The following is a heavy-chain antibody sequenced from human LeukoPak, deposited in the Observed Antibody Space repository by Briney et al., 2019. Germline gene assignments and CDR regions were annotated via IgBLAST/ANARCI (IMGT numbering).Heavy chain of an antibody. CDR3: ARVVYSSSWSRWFDP. D-gene: IGHD6-13*01. CDR2: IYTSGST. J-gene: IGHJ5*02. V-gene: IGHV4-61*02. Sequence: SETLSLTCTVSGGSISSSSYYWGWIRQPAGKGLEWIGRIYTSGSTNYNPSLKSRVTMSVDTSKNQFSLKLSSVTAADTAVYYCARVVYSSSWSRWFDPWGQGTLVTVSS. CDR1: GGSISSSSYY.